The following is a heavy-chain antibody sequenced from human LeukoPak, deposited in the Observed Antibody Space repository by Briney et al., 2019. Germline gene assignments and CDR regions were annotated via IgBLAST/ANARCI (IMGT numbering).Heavy chain of an antibody. J-gene: IGHJ3*02. CDR2: ISGSGVGT. D-gene: IGHD2-21*01. CDR3: AKDQVISGSEASDI. Sequence: GGSLRLSCAASGFTFSDYTMNWVRQVPGKGLEWVSAISGSGVGTYYADSVKGRFTISRDNSWNTLYLQMSSLRAEDTAVYYCAKDQVISGSEASDIWGQGTMVTVSS. V-gene: IGHV3-23*01. CDR1: GFTFSDYT.